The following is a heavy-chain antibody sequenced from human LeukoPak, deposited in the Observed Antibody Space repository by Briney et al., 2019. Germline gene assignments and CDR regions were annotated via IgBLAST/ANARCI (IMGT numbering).Heavy chain of an antibody. J-gene: IGHJ4*02. Sequence: SETLSLTCTVSGGSISSYYWSWIRQPPGKGLEWIGYIYYSGSTNYNPSLKSRVTISVDTSKNQFSLKLSSVTAADTAVYYCAREDCGDYRNGPFDYWGQGTLVTVSS. CDR3: AREDCGDYRNGPFDY. V-gene: IGHV4-59*01. D-gene: IGHD4-17*01. CDR1: GGSISSYY. CDR2: IYYSGST.